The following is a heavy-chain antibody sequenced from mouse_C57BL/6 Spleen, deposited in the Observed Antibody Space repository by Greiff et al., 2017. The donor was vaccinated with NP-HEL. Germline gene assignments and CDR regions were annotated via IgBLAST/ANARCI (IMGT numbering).Heavy chain of an antibody. CDR3: ARGGTIVTPAWFAY. CDR1: GYSITSGYY. CDR2: ISYDGSN. V-gene: IGHV3-6*01. J-gene: IGHJ3*01. Sequence: DVKLQESGPGLVKPSQSLSLTCSVTGYSITSGYYWNWIRQFPGNKLEWMGYISYDGSNNYNPSLKNRISITRDTSKNQFFLKLNSVTTEDTATYYCARGGTIVTPAWFAYWGQGTLVTVSA. D-gene: IGHD2-5*01.